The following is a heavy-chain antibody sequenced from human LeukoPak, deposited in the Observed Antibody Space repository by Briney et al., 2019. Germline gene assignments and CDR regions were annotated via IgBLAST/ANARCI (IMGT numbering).Heavy chain of an antibody. CDR2: ISYTGNT. Sequence: SETLSLTCTVSGGSIRGYYCWIRQPPGKGLGWIGYISYTGNTNYSPSLKSRVTMSVDTSKNQLSLDLSSVTAADTAVYYCARVPAKTLTTYGFDPWGQGTLVTVSS. V-gene: IGHV4-59*01. CDR3: ARVPAKTLTTYGFDP. CDR1: GGSIRGYY. D-gene: IGHD2-21*02. J-gene: IGHJ5*02.